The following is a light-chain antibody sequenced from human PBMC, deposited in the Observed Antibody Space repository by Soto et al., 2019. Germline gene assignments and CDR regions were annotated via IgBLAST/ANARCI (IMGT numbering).Light chain of an antibody. Sequence: EIVLTQSPGTLSLSPGERATLSCRASQSVSSSYLAWYQQKPGQAPRLLIYGASSRATCIPDRFSGSGSGTDFTLTISRLEPEDFAVYYCQQYDNSPSWTFGQGTKVDIK. V-gene: IGKV3-20*01. CDR2: GAS. CDR1: QSVSSSY. CDR3: QQYDNSPSWT. J-gene: IGKJ1*01.